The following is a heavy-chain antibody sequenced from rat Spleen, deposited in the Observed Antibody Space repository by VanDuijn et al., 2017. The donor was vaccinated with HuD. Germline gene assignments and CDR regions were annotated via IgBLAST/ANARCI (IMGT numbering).Heavy chain of an antibody. CDR2: INTGGGNT. V-gene: IGHV5-25*01. J-gene: IGHJ1*01. CDR3: VRLLGAPDWYFDF. Sequence: EVQLVESDGGLVQPGRSMKLSCAASGFTFSNYYMAWVRQAPTKGLEWVASINTGGGNTYYRSSVKGRFTISRDNAKSTLNLQMDSLGSEDTATYYCVRLLGAPDWYFDFWGPGTMVTVSS. CDR1: GFTFSNYY. D-gene: IGHD5-1*01.